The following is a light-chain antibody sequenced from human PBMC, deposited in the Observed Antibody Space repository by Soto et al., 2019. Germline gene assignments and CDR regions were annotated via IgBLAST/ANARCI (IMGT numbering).Light chain of an antibody. J-gene: IGLJ2*01. CDR1: SSDVGGYDY. Sequence: QSVLTQPASVSGSPGQSITISCTGTSSDVGGYDYVSWYQQHPGRAPKLLIYDVNDRPSGVSSRFSGSKSGNTASLTISGLQTEDEADYYCSSYTTLNTAVLFGGGTKLTVL. CDR2: DVN. V-gene: IGLV2-14*01. CDR3: SSYTTLNTAVL.